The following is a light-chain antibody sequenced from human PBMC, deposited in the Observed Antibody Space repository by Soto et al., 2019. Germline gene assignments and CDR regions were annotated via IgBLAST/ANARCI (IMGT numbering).Light chain of an antibody. V-gene: IGKV1-5*01. CDR1: HSFSTW. Sequence: DIPMTQSPSTLSASVGDRVTITCRSSHSFSTWLAWYQQKVGKAPKLLIYDAATLQDGVPSRFSGSGSGTESTLSINSLQPDDFATCSSQHYNSYPRTFGPGTKVEIK. J-gene: IGKJ1*01. CDR3: QHYNSYPRT. CDR2: DAA.